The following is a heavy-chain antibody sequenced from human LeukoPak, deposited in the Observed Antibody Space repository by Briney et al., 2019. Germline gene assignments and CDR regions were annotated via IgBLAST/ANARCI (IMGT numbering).Heavy chain of an antibody. Sequence: PSETLSLTCSVSGGSITSYYWSWIRQPAGKGLEWTGRIYTSGSTNYNPSLKSRVTMSIDTSKNQFSLKLSSVTAADTAVYYCARGLRDAFDIWAQGTMVTVSS. J-gene: IGHJ3*02. CDR2: IYTSGST. V-gene: IGHV4-4*07. CDR3: ARGLRDAFDI. CDR1: GGSITSYY.